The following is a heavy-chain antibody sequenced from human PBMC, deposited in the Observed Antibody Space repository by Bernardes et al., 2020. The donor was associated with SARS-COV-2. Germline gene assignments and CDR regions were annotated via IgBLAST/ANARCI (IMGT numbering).Heavy chain of an antibody. CDR1: GYTFTGYY. D-gene: IGHD6-13*01. Sequence: ASVKVSCKASGYTFTGYYMHWVRQAPGQGLEWMGWINPNSGGTNYAQKFQGRVTMTRDTSISTAYMELSRLRSDDTAMYYCARDAIAGHDAFDIWGQGTMVTVSS. CDR3: ARDAIAGHDAFDI. CDR2: INPNSGGT. J-gene: IGHJ3*02. V-gene: IGHV1-2*02.